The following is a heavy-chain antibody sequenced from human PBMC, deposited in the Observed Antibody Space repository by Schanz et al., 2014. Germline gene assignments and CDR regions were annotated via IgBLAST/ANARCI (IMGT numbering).Heavy chain of an antibody. CDR3: ARDLISSGWYG. CDR2: ISGSGGST. V-gene: IGHV3-23*04. Sequence: VQLAESGGGVVQPGRSLRLSCAASGFTFRNYGMSWVRQAPGQGLEWVSAISGSGGSTYYADSVKGRFTISRDNAKNSLYLQMNSLRVEDTAVYYCARDLISSGWYGWGQGTLVIVSS. CDR1: GFTFRNYG. J-gene: IGHJ4*02. D-gene: IGHD6-19*01.